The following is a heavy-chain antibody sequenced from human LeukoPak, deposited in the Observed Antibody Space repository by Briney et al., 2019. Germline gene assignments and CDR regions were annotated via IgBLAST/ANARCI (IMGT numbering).Heavy chain of an antibody. J-gene: IGHJ5*02. D-gene: IGHD2-2*02. V-gene: IGHV4-39*07. CDR3: AREWYEGVVVPAAIPGSWFDP. Sequence: SETLSLTCTVSGASISSGRNYWGWLRQSPGRGREWIGYIYYSGSTYYNPSLKSRVTISVDTSKNQFSLKLSSVTAADTAVYYCAREWYEGVVVPAAIPGSWFDPWGQGTLVTVSS. CDR1: GASISSGRNY. CDR2: IYYSGST.